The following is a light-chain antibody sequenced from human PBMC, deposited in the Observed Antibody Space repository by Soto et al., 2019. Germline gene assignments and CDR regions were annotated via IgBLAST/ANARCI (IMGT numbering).Light chain of an antibody. J-gene: IGKJ1*01. Sequence: DIQMTQSPSTLSASVGDRVTITCRASQSIKNWLAWYQQKPGKAPTLLIYHASSLESGVPSRFSGSGSGTEFTLTISSLQPDDVATYYCQQYNTYLSFGQGTKVDIK. CDR3: QQYNTYLS. CDR2: HAS. V-gene: IGKV1-5*01. CDR1: QSIKNW.